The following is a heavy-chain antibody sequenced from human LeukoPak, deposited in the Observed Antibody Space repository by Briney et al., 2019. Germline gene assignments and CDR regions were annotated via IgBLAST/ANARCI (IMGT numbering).Heavy chain of an antibody. CDR3: ARPTGYSSSWDMNFQH. Sequence: PGRSLRLSCAASGFTFSSYGMHWVRQAPGKGLEWVAVISYDGSHKYYAESVKGRFPISRDNSQNTLYLQMNSLRAEDTAVYYCARPTGYSSSWDMNFQHWGQGTLVIVSS. V-gene: IGHV3-30*03. J-gene: IGHJ1*01. D-gene: IGHD6-13*01. CDR2: ISYDGSHK. CDR1: GFTFSSYG.